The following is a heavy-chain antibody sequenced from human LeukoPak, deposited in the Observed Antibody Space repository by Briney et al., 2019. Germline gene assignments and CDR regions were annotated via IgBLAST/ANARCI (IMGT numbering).Heavy chain of an antibody. Sequence: SETLSLTCAVYGGSFSGYYWSWIRQPPGKGLEWIGEINHSGSTNYNPSLKSRVTISVDTSKNQFSLKLSSVTAADTAVYYCARVAKIGYYGSGSYYPYWGQGTLVTVSS. D-gene: IGHD3-10*01. J-gene: IGHJ4*02. CDR2: INHSGST. CDR1: GGSFSGYY. V-gene: IGHV4-34*01. CDR3: ARVAKIGYYGSGSYYPY.